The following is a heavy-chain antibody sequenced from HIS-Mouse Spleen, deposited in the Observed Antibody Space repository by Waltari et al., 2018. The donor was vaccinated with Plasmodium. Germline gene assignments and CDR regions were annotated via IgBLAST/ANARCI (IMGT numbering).Heavy chain of an antibody. J-gene: IGHJ4*02. CDR2: INPNRGGT. CDR1: GYTFTGYY. D-gene: IGHD6-13*01. V-gene: IGHV1-2*02. CDR3: ARDLAAAGHFDY. Sequence: QVQLVQSGAEVKKPGASVKVSCKASGYTFTGYYMPWVRQAPGQGLEWMGWINPNRGGTNYAQKCQGRVTMTRDTSISTAYMELSRLRSDDTAVYYCARDLAAAGHFDYWGQGTLVTVSS.